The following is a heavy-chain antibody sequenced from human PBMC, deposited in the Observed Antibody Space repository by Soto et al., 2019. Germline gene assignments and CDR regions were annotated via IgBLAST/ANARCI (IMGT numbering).Heavy chain of an antibody. CDR1: GASISSGDYY. CDR3: ARGRWLINY. Sequence: QVQLQESGPGLVKPSQTLSLTCTVSGASISSGDYYYSWIRQPPGKGLEWMGYIYYSGSTYYSPPLKSRVTISIDTSRNQFSLDLASVTAADTAVYYCARGRWLINYWGQGILVTVSS. V-gene: IGHV4-30-4*01. J-gene: IGHJ4*02. CDR2: IYYSGST. D-gene: IGHD3-16*01.